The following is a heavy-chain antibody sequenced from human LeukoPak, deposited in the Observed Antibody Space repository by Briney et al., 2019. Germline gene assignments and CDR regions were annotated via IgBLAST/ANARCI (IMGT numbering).Heavy chain of an antibody. J-gene: IGHJ4*02. Sequence: SETLSLTCTVSGGSISSYYWSWIRQPPGKGPEWIGYIYYSGSTNYNPSLKSRVTISVDTSKNQFSLKLSSVTAADTAVYYCARGFLDGGWYSNYFDYWGQGTLVTVSS. V-gene: IGHV4-59*01. CDR1: GGSISSYY. CDR3: ARGFLDGGWYSNYFDY. CDR2: IYYSGST. D-gene: IGHD6-19*01.